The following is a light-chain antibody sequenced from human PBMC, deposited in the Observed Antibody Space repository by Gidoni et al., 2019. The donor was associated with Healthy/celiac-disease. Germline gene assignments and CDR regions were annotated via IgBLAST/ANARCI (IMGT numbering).Light chain of an antibody. J-gene: IGLJ2*01. CDR1: SSNIGAGYD. CDR2: GNS. Sequence: QSVLTHPPPASGSPGQKVVILFTGRSSNIGAGYDVHWYQPLPGTAPKLLIYGNSNRPSGVPDRFSGSKSGTSASLAITGLQAEDEADYYCQSYDSSLSVVFGGGTKLTVL. V-gene: IGLV1-40*01. CDR3: QSYDSSLSVV.